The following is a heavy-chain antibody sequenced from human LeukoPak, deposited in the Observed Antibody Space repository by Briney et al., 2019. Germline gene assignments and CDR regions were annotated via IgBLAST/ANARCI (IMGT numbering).Heavy chain of an antibody. CDR3: ARRAGAYSHPYDY. D-gene: IGHD4/OR15-4a*01. CDR2: IYSDNT. CDR1: GFTVSSNS. V-gene: IGHV3-53*01. Sequence: GGSLRLSCTVSGFTVSSNSMSWVRQAPGKGLEWVSFIYSDNTHYSDSVKGRFTISRDNFKNTLYLQMNSLRAEDTAVYYCARRAGAYSHPYDYWGQGTLVTVSS. J-gene: IGHJ4*02.